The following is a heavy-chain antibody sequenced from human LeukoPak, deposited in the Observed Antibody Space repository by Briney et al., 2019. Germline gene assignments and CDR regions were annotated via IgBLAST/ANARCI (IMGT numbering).Heavy chain of an antibody. CDR3: AREGGYCTNGVCSHAFDI. J-gene: IGHJ3*02. D-gene: IGHD2-8*01. CDR1: GGTFSSYA. Sequence: SVKVSCKASGGTFSSYAISWVRQAPGQGLEWMGGIIPIFGTANYAQKFQGRVTITTDESTSTAYMELSSLRSEDTAAYYCAREGGYCTNGVCSHAFDIWGQGTMVTVSS. V-gene: IGHV1-69*05. CDR2: IIPIFGTA.